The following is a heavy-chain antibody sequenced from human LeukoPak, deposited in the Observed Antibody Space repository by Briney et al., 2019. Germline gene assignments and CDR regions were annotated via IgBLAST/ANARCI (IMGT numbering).Heavy chain of an antibody. CDR3: ARTKGTGYYYYFDY. J-gene: IGHJ4*02. CDR1: GGSISTGSYN. Sequence: PSETLSLTCTVSGGSISTGSYNWSWIRQPAGKGLERIGHIYTSGSTNYNPSLKSRVTISVDTSKNQFSLNLSSVTAADTAVYYCARTKGTGYYYYFDYWGQGTLVTVSS. CDR2: IYTSGST. V-gene: IGHV4-61*09. D-gene: IGHD3-22*01.